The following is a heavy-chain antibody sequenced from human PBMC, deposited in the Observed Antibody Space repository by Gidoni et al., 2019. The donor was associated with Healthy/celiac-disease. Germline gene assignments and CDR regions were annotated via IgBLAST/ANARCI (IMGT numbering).Heavy chain of an antibody. D-gene: IGHD7-27*01. CDR3: AKDLGKGDYYYYYMDV. CDR1: GFTFSSYG. J-gene: IGHJ6*03. Sequence: QVQLVESGGGVVQPGRSLRLSCAASGFTFSSYGMHWVRQAPGKGLEWVAVISYDGSNKYYADSVKGRFTISRDNSKNTLYLQMNSLRAEDTAVYYCAKDLGKGDYYYYYMDVWGKGTTVTVSS. CDR2: ISYDGSNK. V-gene: IGHV3-30*18.